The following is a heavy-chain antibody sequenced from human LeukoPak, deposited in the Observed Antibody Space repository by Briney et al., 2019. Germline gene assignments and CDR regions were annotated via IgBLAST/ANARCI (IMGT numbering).Heavy chain of an antibody. CDR1: GGSISSYY. CDR2: IYTSGST. Sequence: SETLSLTCTVSGGSISSYYWSWIRQPAGKGLEWIGRIYTSGSTNYNPSLKSRVTMSVDTSKNQFSLKLSSVTAADTAVYYCAREDILTGSDYFDYWGQGTLVTVSS. CDR3: AREDILTGSDYFDY. D-gene: IGHD3-9*01. J-gene: IGHJ4*02. V-gene: IGHV4-4*07.